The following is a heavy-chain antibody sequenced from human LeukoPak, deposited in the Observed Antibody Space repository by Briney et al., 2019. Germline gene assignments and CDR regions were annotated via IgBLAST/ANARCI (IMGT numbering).Heavy chain of an antibody. CDR2: IYYSGST. CDR1: GGSISSGGYY. D-gene: IGHD5-12*01. J-gene: IGHJ5*02. V-gene: IGHV4-31*03. Sequence: SQTLSLTCTVSGGSISSGGYYWSWIRQHPGTGLEWIGYIYYSGSTYYNPSLKSRVTISVETSKNQFSLKLSSVTAAGTAVYYCARAGVATIPFDPWGQGTLVTVSS. CDR3: ARAGVATIPFDP.